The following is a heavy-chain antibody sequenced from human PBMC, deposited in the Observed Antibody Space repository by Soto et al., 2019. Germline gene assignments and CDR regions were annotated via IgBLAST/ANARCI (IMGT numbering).Heavy chain of an antibody. V-gene: IGHV3-74*01. J-gene: IGHJ6*02. CDR1: GLSFNIYW. CDR3: AGGMAGLDV. CDR2: INSDGSHT. Sequence: DVQLVESGGGVVQPGGSLRLSCAASGLSFNIYWMHWVRQVPGKGLVWLARINSDGSHTIYVDSVKGRFTISRDNAKNTVFLQMDSLRDGDTGVYYCAGGMAGLDVWGQGTTVTVSS.